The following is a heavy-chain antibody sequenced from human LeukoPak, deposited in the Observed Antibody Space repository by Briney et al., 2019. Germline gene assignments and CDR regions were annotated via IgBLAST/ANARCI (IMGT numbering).Heavy chain of an antibody. J-gene: IGHJ3*02. V-gene: IGHV4-30-4*01. CDR2: IYYSGST. Sequence: SETLSLTCTVSGGSISSGDYYWSWIRQPPGKGLEWIGYIYYSGSTYYNPSLKSRVTISVDTSKNQFSLKLSSVTAADTAVYYCARDLRTPQYGGGHDAFDIWGQGTMVTVSS. CDR3: ARDLRTPQYGGGHDAFDI. CDR1: GGSISSGDYY. D-gene: IGHD4-23*01.